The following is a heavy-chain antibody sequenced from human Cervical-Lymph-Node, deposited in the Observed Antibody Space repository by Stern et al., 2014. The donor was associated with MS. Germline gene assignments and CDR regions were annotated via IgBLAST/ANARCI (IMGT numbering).Heavy chain of an antibody. CDR3: ARDCKLRYFDWLSPYFDY. J-gene: IGHJ4*02. CDR1: GFTFSDYY. V-gene: IGHV3-11*01. CDR2: ISSSGSTI. D-gene: IGHD3-9*01. Sequence: MQLVEPGGGLVKPGGSLRLSCAASGFTFSDYYMSWIRQAPGKGLEWVSYISSSGSTIYYADSVKGRFTISRDNAKNSLYLQMNSLRAEDTAVYYCARDCKLRYFDWLSPYFDYWGQGTLVTVSS.